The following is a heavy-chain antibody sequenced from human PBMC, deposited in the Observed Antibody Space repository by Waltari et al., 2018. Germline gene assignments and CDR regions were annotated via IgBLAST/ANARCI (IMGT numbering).Heavy chain of an antibody. V-gene: IGHV3-30-3*01. CDR2: ISYDGSNK. D-gene: IGHD2-21*01. CDR1: GFTFSSHA. J-gene: IGHJ6*03. Sequence: QVQLVESGGGVVQPGRSLRLSCAASGFTFSSHAMHWVRQAPGKGLEWVAVISYDGSNKYYADSVKGRFTISRDNSKNTLYLQMNSLRAEDTAVYYCARDYCGGDGAGVCYYYYMDVWGKGTTVTVSS. CDR3: ARDYCGGDGAGVCYYYYMDV.